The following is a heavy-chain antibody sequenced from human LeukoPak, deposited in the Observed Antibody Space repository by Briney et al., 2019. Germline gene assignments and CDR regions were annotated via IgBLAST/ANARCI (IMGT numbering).Heavy chain of an antibody. CDR1: GFTFSSYG. Sequence: GGSLRLSCAASGFTFSSYGMHWVRQAPGKGLEWVAVISYDGSNKYCADSVKGRFTISRDNSKNTLYLQMNSLRAEDTAVYYCAKSSAVAGRRYFDYWGQGTLVTVSS. CDR3: AKSSAVAGRRYFDY. D-gene: IGHD6-19*01. CDR2: ISYDGSNK. J-gene: IGHJ4*02. V-gene: IGHV3-30*18.